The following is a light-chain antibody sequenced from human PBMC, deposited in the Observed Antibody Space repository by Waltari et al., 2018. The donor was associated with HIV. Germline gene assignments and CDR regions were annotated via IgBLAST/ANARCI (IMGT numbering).Light chain of an antibody. CDR2: ETS. CDR3: QQYNSHSRT. Sequence: DSQMTQSPSPVSASVGATVTIPCRSSQSIGRWLAWYQQKPGEAPKLLISETSTLEIGVPSIFSGSGSGTEFTLTVSRLQPEDFATYYCQQYNSHSRTFGQGTKVEIK. V-gene: IGKV1-5*03. CDR1: QSIGRW. J-gene: IGKJ1*01.